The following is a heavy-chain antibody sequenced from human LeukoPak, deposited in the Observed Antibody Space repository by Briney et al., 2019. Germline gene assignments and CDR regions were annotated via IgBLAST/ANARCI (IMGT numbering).Heavy chain of an antibody. J-gene: IGHJ4*02. V-gene: IGHV3-23*01. CDR1: GFTFSSYA. CDR3: AKDPYYGSGSYPYYFDY. D-gene: IGHD3-10*01. Sequence: QSGGSLRLSCAASGFTFSSYAMSWVRQAPGKGLEWVSAISGSGGSTYYADSVKGRFTISRDNSKNTLYLQMNSLRAEDTAVYYCAKDPYYGSGSYPYYFDYWGQGTLVTVSS. CDR2: ISGSGGST.